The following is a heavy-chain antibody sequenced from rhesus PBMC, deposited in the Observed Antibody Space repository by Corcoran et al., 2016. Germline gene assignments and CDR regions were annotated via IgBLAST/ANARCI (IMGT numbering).Heavy chain of an antibody. V-gene: IGHV3-54*02. J-gene: IGHJ4*01. CDR3: AREWVGTSFDY. CDR1: GFTFSRYG. Sequence: EVHLVESGGGLVQPGGSLRLSCVVPGFTFSRYGMHWVRPAPGKGLEWVGVISNDGGKKHYSDSGKDQFTISRANSKNMLYLQMHNLKLEDTAVYYGAREWVGTSFDYWGRGVLVTVSS. CDR2: ISNDGGKK. D-gene: IGHD5-24*01.